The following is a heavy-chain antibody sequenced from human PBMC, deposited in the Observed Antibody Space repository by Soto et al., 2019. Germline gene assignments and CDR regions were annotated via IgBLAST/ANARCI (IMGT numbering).Heavy chain of an antibody. Sequence: QVQLVQSGAEVKKPGASVNVSCKSSGYTFISYDINWVRQAPGQGLEWMGWMNPNSGKTGFAPQFQGSVTMTRITSISTAYMELTSLRSEDAAVYYCARALMHDDGDPSYWFDPWVQGTLVTVSA. J-gene: IGHJ5*02. D-gene: IGHD4-17*01. CDR3: ARALMHDDGDPSYWFDP. CDR1: GYTFISYD. CDR2: MNPNSGKT. V-gene: IGHV1-8*01.